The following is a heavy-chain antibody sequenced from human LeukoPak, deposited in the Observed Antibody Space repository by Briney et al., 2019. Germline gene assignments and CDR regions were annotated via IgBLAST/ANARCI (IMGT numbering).Heavy chain of an antibody. J-gene: IGHJ3*02. CDR2: IYSGGST. CDR1: GFTVGSNY. Sequence: PGGSLRLSCAASGFTVGSNYMTWVRQAPGKGLEWVSVIYSGGSTYYADSVKGRFTISRHNSKNTLYLQMDSLRPEDTAVYYCARDLGGGGIDAFDIWGQGTMVTVSS. D-gene: IGHD4-23*01. CDR3: ARDLGGGGIDAFDI. V-gene: IGHV3-53*04.